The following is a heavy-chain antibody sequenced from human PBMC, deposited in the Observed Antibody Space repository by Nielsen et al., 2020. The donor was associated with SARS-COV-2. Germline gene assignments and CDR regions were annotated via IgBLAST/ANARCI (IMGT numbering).Heavy chain of an antibody. CDR3: ARGLAARIRGHWFDP. Sequence: SETLSLTCTVSGGSISSGGYYWSWIRQHPGKGLEWIGYIYYSGSTYYNPSLKSRVTISVDTSKNQFSLKLSSVTAADTAVYYCARGLAARIRGHWFDPWGQGTLVIVSS. V-gene: IGHV4-31*03. D-gene: IGHD6-6*01. CDR1: GGSISSGGYY. J-gene: IGHJ5*02. CDR2: IYYSGST.